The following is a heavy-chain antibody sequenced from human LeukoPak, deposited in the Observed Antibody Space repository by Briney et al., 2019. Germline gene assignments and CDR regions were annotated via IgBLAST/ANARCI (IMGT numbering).Heavy chain of an antibody. V-gene: IGHV3-20*01. CDR1: GFTFGDYG. Sequence: GGSLRLSCVASGFTFGDYGMSWIRQAPGKGLEWVSGISWNADSTGHADSVKGRFTISRDNAKNSLYLQMDSLRAEDTALYHCARDIGITGTTIFVYWGQGTPVTVS. CDR3: ARDIGITGTTIFVY. D-gene: IGHD1-7*01. J-gene: IGHJ4*02. CDR2: ISWNADST.